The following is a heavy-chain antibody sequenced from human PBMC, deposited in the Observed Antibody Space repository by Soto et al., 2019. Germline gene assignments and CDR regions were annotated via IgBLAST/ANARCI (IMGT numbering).Heavy chain of an antibody. V-gene: IGHV1-2*04. CDR2: INPASGAT. J-gene: IGHJ6*03. Sequence: ASVKVSCKASGYTFTDNYLHWVRQAPGQGLEWMAWINPASGATNYAQKFQGWVTMTRDTSINTAYMELTRLKSGDTAVYYCARGLPCSATICPYYYYFYMDVWGKGTTVTVSS. CDR3: ARGLPCSATICPYYYYFYMDV. CDR1: GYTFTDNY. D-gene: IGHD2-2*01.